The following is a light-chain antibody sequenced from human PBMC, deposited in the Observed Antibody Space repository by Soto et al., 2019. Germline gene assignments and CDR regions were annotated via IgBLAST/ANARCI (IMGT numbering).Light chain of an antibody. Sequence: DIQMTQSPSTLSASVGDIVTITCRASQSISSWLAWYQQKPGKAPKLLIYDASSLESGVPSRFSGSGSGTEFSLTISSLQPDDFATYYCQQYNDYQYTFGQGTRLEIK. CDR2: DAS. J-gene: IGKJ5*01. V-gene: IGKV1-5*01. CDR1: QSISSW. CDR3: QQYNDYQYT.